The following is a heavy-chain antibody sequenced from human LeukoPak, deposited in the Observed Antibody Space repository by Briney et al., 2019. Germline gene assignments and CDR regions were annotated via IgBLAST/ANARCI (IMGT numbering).Heavy chain of an antibody. CDR3: ARLRDGSNWFDP. Sequence: GESLKISCKGSGYSFTSYWIGWVGQMPGKGLEWMGIIYPGDSETRYSPSFQGQVTISADKSINTAYLHWSSLKASDTAMYYCARLRDGSNWFDPWGQGTLVTVSS. CDR2: IYPGDSET. D-gene: IGHD5-24*01. V-gene: IGHV5-51*01. J-gene: IGHJ5*02. CDR1: GYSFTSYW.